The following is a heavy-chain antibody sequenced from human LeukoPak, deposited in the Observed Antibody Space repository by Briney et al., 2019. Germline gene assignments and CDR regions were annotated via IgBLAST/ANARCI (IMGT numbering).Heavy chain of an antibody. CDR2: IIPIFGTA. CDR3: AREKDRWSPWRDAFDI. V-gene: IGHV1-69*05. CDR1: GGTFSSYA. J-gene: IGHJ3*02. Sequence: SVKVSCKASGGTFSSYAISWVRQAPGQGLEWMGGIIPIFGTANYAQKFQGRVTITTDESTSTAYMELSSLRSEDTAVYYCAREKDRWSPWRDAFDIWGQGTMVTVSS. D-gene: IGHD4-23*01.